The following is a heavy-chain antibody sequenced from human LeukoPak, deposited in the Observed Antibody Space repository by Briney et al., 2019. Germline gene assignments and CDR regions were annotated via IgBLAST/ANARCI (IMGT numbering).Heavy chain of an antibody. D-gene: IGHD5-18*01. CDR1: GGSFSGYY. CDR3: ARGICLGYSYGYCTYGIGY. V-gene: IGHV4-34*01. CDR2: INHSGST. Sequence: SETLSLTCAVYGGSFSGYYWSWIRQPPGKGQEWIGEINHSGSTNYNPSLKSRVTISVDTSKNQFSLKLSSVTAADTAVYYCARGICLGYSYGYCTYGIGYWGQGTLVTVSS. J-gene: IGHJ4*02.